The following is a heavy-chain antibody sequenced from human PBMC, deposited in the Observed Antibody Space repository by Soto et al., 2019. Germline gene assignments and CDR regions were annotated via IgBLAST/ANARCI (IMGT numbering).Heavy chain of an antibody. CDR3: ARDIQSVGPRANDAFDV. J-gene: IGHJ3*01. CDR2: LNPDTGNT. CDR1: GFTFSDNL. D-gene: IGHD5-18*01. V-gene: IGHV1-3*01. Sequence: VHLAQPGAELKNPGASGNISCPALGFTFSDNLINWGRKFPGQGLEGMGWLNPDTGNTRYSETFQGRVTISRHPSASIAYLELSGLENEDTALYFCARDIQSVGPRANDAFDVWGQGTMITVSS.